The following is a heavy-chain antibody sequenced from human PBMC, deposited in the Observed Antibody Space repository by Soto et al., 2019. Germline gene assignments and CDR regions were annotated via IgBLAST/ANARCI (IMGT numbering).Heavy chain of an antibody. D-gene: IGHD1-1*01. V-gene: IGHV3-73*01. Sequence: EVQLVESGGGLVQPGGSLKLSCAASGFTFSDATMHWVRQSSRKGLEWVGRIRSKANNYATAYTASVKGRFTISRDDSKNTTYLQMNSLKTEDTAVSYCRRTKSEDGMVVCGQGTSVTVSS. CDR3: RRTKSEDGMVV. CDR1: GFTFSDAT. J-gene: IGHJ6*02. CDR2: IRSKANNYAT.